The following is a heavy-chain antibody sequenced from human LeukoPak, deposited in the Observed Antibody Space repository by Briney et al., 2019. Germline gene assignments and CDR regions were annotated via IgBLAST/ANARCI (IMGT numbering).Heavy chain of an antibody. CDR2: FYGGGST. CDR3: ARDCSGGSCPFDY. CDR1: GFTFSSYG. V-gene: IGHV3-66*01. J-gene: IGHJ4*02. Sequence: SGGSLRLSCAASGFTFSSYGMSWVRQAPGKGLEWVSGFYGGGSTDYADSVKGRFTISRDNSKNTLYLQMNSLRAEDTAVYYCARDCSGGSCPFDYWGQGTLVTVSS. D-gene: IGHD2-15*01.